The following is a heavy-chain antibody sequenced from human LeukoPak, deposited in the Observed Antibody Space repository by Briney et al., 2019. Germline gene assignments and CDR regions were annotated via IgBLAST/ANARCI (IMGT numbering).Heavy chain of an antibody. J-gene: IGHJ6*03. CDR1: GYIFTGYY. CDR2: INPNSGGT. CDR3: ARDMAAAHVYYYYMDV. V-gene: IGHV1-2*02. Sequence: ASVRVSCKASGYIFTGYYMHWVRQAPGQGLEWMGWINPNSGGTNYAQKFQGRVTMTSDTSIITAYMELSRLRSDDTAVYYCARDMAAAHVYYYYMDVWGKGTTVTVSS. D-gene: IGHD6-13*01.